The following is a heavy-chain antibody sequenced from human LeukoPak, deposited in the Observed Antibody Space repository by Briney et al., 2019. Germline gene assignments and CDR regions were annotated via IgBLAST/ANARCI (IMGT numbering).Heavy chain of an antibody. V-gene: IGHV3-66*01. D-gene: IGHD3-3*01. CDR1: GFTVSSNY. J-gene: IGHJ4*02. Sequence: PGGSLRLSCAASGFTVSSNYMSWVRQAPGKGLEWVSVIYSGGSTYYADSVKGRFTISRDNSKNTLYLQMNSLRAEDTAVYYCARGTRFGLRAAGNYFDYWGQGTLVTVSS. CDR3: ARGTRFGLRAAGNYFDY. CDR2: IYSGGST.